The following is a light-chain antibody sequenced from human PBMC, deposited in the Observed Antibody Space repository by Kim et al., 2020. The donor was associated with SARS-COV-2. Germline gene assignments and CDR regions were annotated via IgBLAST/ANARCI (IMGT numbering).Light chain of an antibody. CDR2: KHD. V-gene: IGLV6-57*01. CDR1: SGSIANNF. CDR3: QSYDTSIQV. J-gene: IGLJ3*02. Sequence: NFMLTQPHSVSESPGKTVTISCTRSSGSIANNFVQWYQQRPGSTPTTVIYKHDQRPSGVPDRFSGSIDSSSNSASLTISGLKTEDEADYYCQSYDTSIQVFGGGTQLTVL.